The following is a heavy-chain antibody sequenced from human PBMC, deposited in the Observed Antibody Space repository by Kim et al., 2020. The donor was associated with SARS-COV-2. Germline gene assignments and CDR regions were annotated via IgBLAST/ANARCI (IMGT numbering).Heavy chain of an antibody. V-gene: IGHV4-34*01. CDR1: GGSFSGYY. D-gene: IGHD3-3*01. J-gene: IGHJ4*02. Sequence: SETLSLTCAVYGGSFSGYYWSWIRQPPGKGLEWIGEINHSGSTNYNPSLKSRVTISVDTSKNQFSLKLSSVTAADPAVYYCARRGSGYSDYWGQGTLVTVSS. CDR2: INHSGST. CDR3: ARRGSGYSDY.